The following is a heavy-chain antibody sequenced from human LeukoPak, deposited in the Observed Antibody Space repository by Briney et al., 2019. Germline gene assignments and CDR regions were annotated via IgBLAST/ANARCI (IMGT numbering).Heavy chain of an antibody. J-gene: IGHJ4*02. V-gene: IGHV4-34*01. D-gene: IGHD3-10*01. CDR1: GGSFSGYY. Sequence: SETLSLTCAVYGGSFSGYYWSWICQPPGKGLEWIGEINHSGSTNYNPSLKSRVTISVDTSKNQFSLKLSSVTAADTAVYYCARTLWFINYFDYWGQGTLVTVSS. CDR3: ARTLWFINYFDY. CDR2: INHSGST.